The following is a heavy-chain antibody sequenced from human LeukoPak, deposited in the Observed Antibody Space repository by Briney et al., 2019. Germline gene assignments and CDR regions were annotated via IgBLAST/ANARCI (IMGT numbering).Heavy chain of an antibody. CDR2: INHSGST. CDR1: GGSFSGYY. V-gene: IGHV4-34*01. D-gene: IGHD6-19*01. CDR3: ARGRVRIAVAVDYFDY. Sequence: SETLSLTCAVYGGSFSGYYWSWIRQPPGKGLEWIGEINHSGSTNYNPSLKSRVTISVDTSKNQSSLKLSSVTAADTAVYYCARGRVRIAVAVDYFDYWGQGTLVTVSS. J-gene: IGHJ4*02.